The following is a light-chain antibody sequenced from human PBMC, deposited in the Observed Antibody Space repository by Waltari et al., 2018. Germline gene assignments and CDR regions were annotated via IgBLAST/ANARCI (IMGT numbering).Light chain of an antibody. CDR1: GLRTFY. CDR3: NTRDISGDHLV. V-gene: IGLV3-19*01. J-gene: IGLJ1*01. CDR2: AGN. Sequence: SSEMTQEPAVSVALGQTVRITCQGGGLRTFYANWYQQKPGQAPLLVIYAGNNRPSGIPDRLSGSRSGNTASLTISGAQAEDEADYYCNTRDISGDHLVFGSGTKVTVL.